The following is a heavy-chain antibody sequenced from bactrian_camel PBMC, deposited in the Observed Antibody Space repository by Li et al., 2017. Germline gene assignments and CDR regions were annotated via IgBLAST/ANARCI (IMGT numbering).Heavy chain of an antibody. CDR1: GNTYSLNC. CDR3: AADPRNGAPCVSTTRLEEAYHY. CDR2: RYTFGRTT. J-gene: IGHJ4*01. V-gene: IGHV3S54*01. Sequence: QVQLVESGGGSVQPGGSLRLSCAISGNTYSLNCLGWFRQAPGMEREQVAVFRYTFGRTTYYADSVKGRFTISRDNAESTSYLEMNSLKPEDSAMYYCAADPRNGAPCVSTTRLEEAYHYWGLGTQVTVS. D-gene: IGHD7*01.